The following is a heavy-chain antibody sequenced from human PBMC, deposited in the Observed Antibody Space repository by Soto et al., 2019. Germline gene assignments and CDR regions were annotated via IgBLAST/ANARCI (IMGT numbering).Heavy chain of an antibody. CDR1: GFIFSTYA. CDR3: ASINFNESVASDYNSFALDV. Sequence: PGGSLRLSCAASGFIFSTYAIHWVRQAPGKGPEWVAVISHDGSNKYHTDSVRGRFTISRDNSENTVYLQMNSLRVEDTAVYYCASINFNESVASDYNSFALDVWRQSTTVTLS. CDR2: ISHDGSNK. J-gene: IGHJ6*02. V-gene: IGHV3-30-3*01. D-gene: IGHD4-4*01.